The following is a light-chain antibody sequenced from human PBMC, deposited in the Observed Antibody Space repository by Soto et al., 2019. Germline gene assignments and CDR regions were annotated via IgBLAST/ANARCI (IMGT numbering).Light chain of an antibody. CDR2: SNN. V-gene: IGLV1-44*01. Sequence: QSVLTQPPSASGTPGQRVTISCSGSSSNIGSNTVNWYQQLPGTAPKLLIYSNNQRPSGVPDRFSGSKSGTSASLAISGLQSEDEADFFCQSFDTNLNAVVFGGGTKLTVL. CDR3: QSFDTNLNAVV. CDR1: SSNIGSNT. J-gene: IGLJ2*01.